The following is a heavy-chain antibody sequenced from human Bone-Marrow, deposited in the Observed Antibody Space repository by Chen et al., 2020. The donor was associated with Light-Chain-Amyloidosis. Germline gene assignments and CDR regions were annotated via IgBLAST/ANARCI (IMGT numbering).Heavy chain of an antibody. CDR3: ASAPPTTFNVYAMDV. Sequence: QVQLVQSGAEVKKPGSSVKVSCKASGEPFSSYAISWVRQAPGQGLEWVGRIIPMLETTKYAQKFLGRVEITADRSTRTSHLEMTGLTFEDTAIYYCASAPPTTFNVYAMDVWGQETTVVVSS. CDR1: GEPFSSYA. V-gene: IGHV1-69*04. CDR2: IIPMLETT. D-gene: IGHD3-3*02. J-gene: IGHJ6*02.